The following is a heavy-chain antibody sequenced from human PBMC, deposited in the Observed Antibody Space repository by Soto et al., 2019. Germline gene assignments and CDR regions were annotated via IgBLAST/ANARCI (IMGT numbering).Heavy chain of an antibody. CDR2: INPSGGST. D-gene: IGHD3-22*01. Sequence: ASVKVSCKASGYTFTSYYMHWVRQAPGQGLEWMGIINPSGGSTSYAQKFQGRVTMTRDTSTSTVYMELSSLSSEDTAVYYCAREGIYYDSSGYLPIQYYYYYGMDVWGQGTTVTVSS. J-gene: IGHJ6*02. V-gene: IGHV1-46*01. CDR3: AREGIYYDSSGYLPIQYYYYYGMDV. CDR1: GYTFTSYY.